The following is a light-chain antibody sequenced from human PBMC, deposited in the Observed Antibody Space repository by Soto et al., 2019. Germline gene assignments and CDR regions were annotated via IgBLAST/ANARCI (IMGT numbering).Light chain of an antibody. CDR3: SSYTTSITHV. J-gene: IGLJ1*01. CDR1: SRGVGAFDY. CDR2: DVS. V-gene: IGLV2-14*03. Sequence: QSVLTQPASVSGSPGQSITISYTGKSRGVGAFDYVCWRQQHPGKAPKLLIFDVSSRPSGVSSRFSASKSGNTASLTISGLQAEDEADYYCSSYTTSITHVFGTGTKVTVL.